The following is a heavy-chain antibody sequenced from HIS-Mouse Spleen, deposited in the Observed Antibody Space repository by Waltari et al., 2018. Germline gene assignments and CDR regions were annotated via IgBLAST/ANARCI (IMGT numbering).Heavy chain of an antibody. CDR1: VWSFSGYY. CDR2: INHSGST. Sequence: QVQLQQWGAGLLKPSETRSRTCAVYVWSFSGYYLRWIRQPPGKGLEWIGEINHSGSTNYNPSLKSRVTISVDTSKNQFSLKLSSVTAADTAVYYCARGPLGPDAFDIWGQGTMVTVSS. CDR3: ARGPLGPDAFDI. J-gene: IGHJ3*02. V-gene: IGHV4-34*01.